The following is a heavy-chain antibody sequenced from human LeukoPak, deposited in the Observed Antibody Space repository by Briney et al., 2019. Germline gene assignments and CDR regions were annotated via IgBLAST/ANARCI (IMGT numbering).Heavy chain of an antibody. Sequence: PSETLSPTCAVYGGSFSGYYWSWIRQPPGKGLEWIGEINHSGSTNYNPSLKSRVTMSVDTSKNQFSLKLSSVTAADTAVYYCARAVGSGSFQTYYYMDVWGKGTTVTISS. D-gene: IGHD3-10*01. V-gene: IGHV4-34*01. CDR3: ARAVGSGSFQTYYYMDV. CDR1: GGSFSGYY. CDR2: INHSGST. J-gene: IGHJ6*03.